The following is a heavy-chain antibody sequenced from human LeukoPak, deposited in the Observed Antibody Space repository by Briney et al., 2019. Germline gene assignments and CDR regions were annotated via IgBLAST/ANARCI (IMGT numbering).Heavy chain of an antibody. CDR1: GGTFSSYA. D-gene: IGHD3-22*01. J-gene: IGHJ4*02. CDR3: ASSYYYDSSGYYQINFFDY. CDR2: IIPIFGTA. V-gene: IGHV1-69*13. Sequence: SVKVSCKASGGTFSSYAISWVRQAPGQGLEWMGGIIPIFGTANYAQKFQGRVTITADESTSTAYMELSSLRSEDTAVYYCASSYYYDSSGYYQINFFDYWGQGTLVTVSS.